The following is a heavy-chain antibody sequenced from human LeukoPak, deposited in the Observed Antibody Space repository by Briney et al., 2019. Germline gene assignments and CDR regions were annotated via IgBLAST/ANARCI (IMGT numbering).Heavy chain of an antibody. CDR1: GFTFGRYW. V-gene: IGHV3-74*01. Sequence: QPGGSLRLSCAASGFTFGRYWMHWVRQAPGKGLVWVSCINSDGSSTSYADSVKGRFTISRDNAKNSLYLQMNSLRAEDTALYYCAKTYYYDSSGYWFDYWGQGTLVTVSS. J-gene: IGHJ4*02. D-gene: IGHD3-22*01. CDR3: AKTYYYDSSGYWFDY. CDR2: INSDGSST.